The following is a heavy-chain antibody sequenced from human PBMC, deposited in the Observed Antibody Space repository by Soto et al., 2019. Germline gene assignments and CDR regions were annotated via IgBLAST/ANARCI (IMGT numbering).Heavy chain of an antibody. D-gene: IGHD6-25*01. J-gene: IGHJ4*02. CDR2: SYYSGST. CDR1: GGSISSYY. CDR3: ARGYGSDVNY. Sequence: QVQLQESGPGLVKPSETLSLTCTVSGGSISSYYWSWSRQPPGQGLEWIGYSYYSGSTNYNPTLQSRVSISTDTSKYPFSLKLSSVAAADAYVYSCARGYGSDVNYWGQGTLVTVSS. V-gene: IGHV4-59*01.